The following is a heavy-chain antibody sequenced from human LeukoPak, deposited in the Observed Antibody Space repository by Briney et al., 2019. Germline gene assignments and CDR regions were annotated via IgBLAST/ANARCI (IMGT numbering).Heavy chain of an antibody. V-gene: IGHV4-30-2*01. CDR1: GGSISSGGYS. CDR2: IYHSGST. Sequence: SQTLSLTCAVSGGSISSGGYSWSWIRQPPGKGLEWIGYIYHSGSTYYNPSLKSRVTISVDRSKNQFSLKLSSVTAADTAVYYCARGRYYDSSGYYYTDAFDIWGQGTMVTVSS. J-gene: IGHJ3*02. CDR3: ARGRYYDSSGYYYTDAFDI. D-gene: IGHD3-22*01.